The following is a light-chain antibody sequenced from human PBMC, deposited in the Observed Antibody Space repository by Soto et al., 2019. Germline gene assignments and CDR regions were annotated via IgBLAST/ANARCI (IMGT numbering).Light chain of an antibody. J-gene: IGKJ4*01. Sequence: EIVLTQTPLSSPVTLGQPASISCRSRQSLVHSEGNTYLSWLHLGPGQPARLLIYKIPQRLSGVRHRFAGSGAGTDFPMHISRVEVEDVGTYSCMQSKQFPLTFDGGTTVDIK. V-gene: IGKV2-24*01. CDR3: MQSKQFPLT. CDR2: KIP. CDR1: QSLVHSEGNTY.